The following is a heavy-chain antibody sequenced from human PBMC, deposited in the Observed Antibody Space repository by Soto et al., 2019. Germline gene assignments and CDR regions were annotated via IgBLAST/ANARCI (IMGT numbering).Heavy chain of an antibody. Sequence: SETLSLTCAVSSGSISSSNWWSWVRQPPGKGLEWIGEIYHSGSTNYNPSLKSRVTISVDKSKNQFSLKLSSVTAADTAVYYCARSEAYWNPSVWFDPWGQGTLVTVSS. CDR1: SGSISSSNW. CDR3: ARSEAYWNPSVWFDP. J-gene: IGHJ5*02. CDR2: IYHSGST. D-gene: IGHD1-1*01. V-gene: IGHV4-4*02.